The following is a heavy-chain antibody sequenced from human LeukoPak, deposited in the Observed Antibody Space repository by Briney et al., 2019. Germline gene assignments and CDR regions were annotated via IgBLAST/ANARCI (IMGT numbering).Heavy chain of an antibody. CDR1: GYSISSGYY. D-gene: IGHD2-8*01. J-gene: IGHJ5*01. CDR3: VSPKTNGWFDS. V-gene: IGHV4-38-2*02. Sequence: SETLSLTCTVSGYSISSGYYWGWIRQPPGKGLEWIGSIYHSGSTYYNPSLKSRVTISVDTSKNQFSLKLRSVTAADTAVYYCVSPKTNGWFDSWGQGSLVTVSS. CDR2: IYHSGST.